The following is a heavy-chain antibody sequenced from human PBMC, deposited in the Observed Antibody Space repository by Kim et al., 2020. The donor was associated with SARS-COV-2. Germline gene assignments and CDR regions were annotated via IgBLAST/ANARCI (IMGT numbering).Heavy chain of an antibody. V-gene: IGHV1-8*01. J-gene: IGHJ5*02. CDR2: LNPNCVTT. CDR3: ARGKIFTIFGVVITPWWFDP. CDR1: GYTFTSYD. Sequence: ASVKVSCKASGYTFTSYDINWVRQATGQGLEWMVWLNPNCVTTGYAQKFQGRVTMTRNTSISTAYMELSSLRSEDTAVYYCARGKIFTIFGVVITPWWFDPWGQGTLVTVSS. D-gene: IGHD3-3*01.